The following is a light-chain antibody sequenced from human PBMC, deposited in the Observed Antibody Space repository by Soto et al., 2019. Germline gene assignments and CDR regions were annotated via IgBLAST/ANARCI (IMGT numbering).Light chain of an antibody. V-gene: IGKV3-20*01. J-gene: IGKJ1*01. CDR1: RQGSSSY. Sequence: IVFAKSAGTLSLSPRERAALACRTTRQGSSSYLAWYQQKPGKAPRLLIYGASSMETGIPGRFSGSGSGTDFTLTISSLEPEDFAVYYCQQYCSSPQTFGQGTKVDIK. CDR2: GAS. CDR3: QQYCSSPQT.